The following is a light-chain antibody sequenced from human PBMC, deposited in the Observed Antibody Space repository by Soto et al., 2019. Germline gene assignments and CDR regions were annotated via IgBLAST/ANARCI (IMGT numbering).Light chain of an antibody. Sequence: DIQMTQSPSTPSASVGDRVTITCRASQSISTWLVWYQQKPGKAPKVLIYDASSLQSGVPSRFSGHGSGTDFTLTISSLQPDDSAIYYCQQYKTYTTFGQGTKLEIK. CDR3: QQYKTYTT. CDR1: QSISTW. V-gene: IGKV1-5*01. J-gene: IGKJ2*01. CDR2: DAS.